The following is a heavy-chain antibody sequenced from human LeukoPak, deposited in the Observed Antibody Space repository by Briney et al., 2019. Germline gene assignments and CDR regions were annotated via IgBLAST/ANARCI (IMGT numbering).Heavy chain of an antibody. V-gene: IGHV4-59*11. D-gene: IGHD3-22*01. CDR1: GGSISSHY. CDR3: ARALPFYDSSGYYPTIRGIDAFDI. Sequence: SETLSLTCTVSGGSISSHYWSWIRQPPGKGLEWIGYIYYSGSTNYNPSLKSRVTTSVDTSKNQFSLKLSSVTAADTAVYYCARALPFYDSSGYYPTIRGIDAFDIWGQGTMVTVSS. CDR2: IYYSGST. J-gene: IGHJ3*02.